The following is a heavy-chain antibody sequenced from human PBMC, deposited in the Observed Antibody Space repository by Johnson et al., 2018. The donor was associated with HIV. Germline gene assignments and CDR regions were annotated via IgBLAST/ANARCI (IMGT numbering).Heavy chain of an antibody. CDR3: VRADGWGGYYGSVTLNSFDM. CDR1: GFDFKSYA. V-gene: IGHV3-66*01. D-gene: IGHD3-10*01. CDR2: IYSGGST. Sequence: VQLVESGGGLVQPGGSLRISCAASGFDFKSYAMTWVRQAPGKGLEWVSSIYSGGSTYYADSVKGRFTISRDNSKNTLYLQMNSLRAEDTAIYYCVRADGWGGYYGSVTLNSFDMWGQGTMLTVSS. J-gene: IGHJ3*02.